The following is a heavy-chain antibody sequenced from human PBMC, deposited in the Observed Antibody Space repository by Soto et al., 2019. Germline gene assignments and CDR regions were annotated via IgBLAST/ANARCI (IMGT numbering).Heavy chain of an antibody. CDR3: ARGDMVRGVIYLFDP. J-gene: IGHJ5*02. V-gene: IGHV4-31*11. D-gene: IGHD3-10*01. Sequence: SETLSLTCAVSGGSISSGGYYWSWIRQHPGKGLEWIGYIYYSGSTYYNPSLKSRVTISVDTSKNQFSLKLSSVTAADTAVYYCARGDMVRGVIYLFDPRAQRTLVTVSS. CDR1: GGSISSGGYY. CDR2: IYYSGST.